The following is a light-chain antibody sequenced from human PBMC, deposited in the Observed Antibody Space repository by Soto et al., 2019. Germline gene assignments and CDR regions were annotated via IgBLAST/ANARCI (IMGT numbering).Light chain of an antibody. CDR2: GAS. CDR1: QSVSSSY. V-gene: IGKV3-20*01. Sequence: EIVLMQSPGTLSLSPGERATLSCRASQSVSSSYLAWYQQKPGQAPRLLIYGASSRATGIPDRSSGSGSGTEFTLTISRLEPEDFAVYYCQQYGSSPQTFGQGTKVDIK. J-gene: IGKJ1*01. CDR3: QQYGSSPQT.